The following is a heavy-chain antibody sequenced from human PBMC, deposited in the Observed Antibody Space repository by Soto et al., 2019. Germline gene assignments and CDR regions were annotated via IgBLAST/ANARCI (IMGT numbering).Heavy chain of an antibody. CDR2: IYYSGST. CDR1: GGSISSGGYY. V-gene: IGHV4-31*03. Sequence: PSETLSLTCTVSGGSISSGGYYWSWIRQHPGKGLEWIGYIYYSGSTYYNPSLKSRVTISVDTSKNQFPLKLSSVTAADTAVYYCARRRAHSSSSVFDPWGQGTLVTVSS. CDR3: ARRRAHSSSSVFDP. D-gene: IGHD6-6*01. J-gene: IGHJ5*02.